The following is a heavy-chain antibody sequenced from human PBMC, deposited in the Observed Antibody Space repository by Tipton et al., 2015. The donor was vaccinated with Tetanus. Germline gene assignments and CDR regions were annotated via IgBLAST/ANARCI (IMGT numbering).Heavy chain of an antibody. CDR2: IWYDGSNR. J-gene: IGHJ4*02. CDR1: GSTFSSYA. V-gene: IGHV3-33*08. Sequence: LSLTCAASGSTFSSYAMHWVRQAPGKGLEWVAGIWYDGSNRDYADSVKGRFTISRDKSKNTLYVQMNSLRAEDTAVYYCARLLGSGRFHGYFDYWGQGTLVIVSS. D-gene: IGHD3-10*01. CDR3: ARLLGSGRFHGYFDY.